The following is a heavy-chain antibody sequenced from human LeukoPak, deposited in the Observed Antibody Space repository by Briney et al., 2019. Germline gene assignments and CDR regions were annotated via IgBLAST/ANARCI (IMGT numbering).Heavy chain of an antibody. V-gene: IGHV1-2*02. J-gene: IGHJ4*02. CDR2: INPNSGGT. CDR1: GYTFTGYY. CDR3: ARDRDYGSGIFDY. Sequence: AASVKVSCKASGYTFTGYYMHWVRQAPGQGLEWMGWINPNSGGTNYAQKFQGRVTMTRDTSISTAYMELSRLRSDDTAVYYCARDRDYGSGIFDYWGQGTLVTVSS. D-gene: IGHD3-10*01.